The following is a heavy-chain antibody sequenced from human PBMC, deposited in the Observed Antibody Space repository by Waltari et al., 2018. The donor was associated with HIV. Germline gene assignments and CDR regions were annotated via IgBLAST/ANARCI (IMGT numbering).Heavy chain of an antibody. CDR3: VRQRTVTTFSYYYLDV. J-gene: IGHJ6*03. V-gene: IGHV4-34*02. D-gene: IGHD4-4*01. CDR1: GGSFNTYY. Sequence: QVQLQQWGAGLVKPSDTLSLTCAVSGGSFNTYYWNWIRQSPGKGLEWIGEINQSGRTNYNPSLESRVTMSVDTSKNQFSLKVTSMTAADSAVYYCVRQRTVTTFSYYYLDVWGKGTTVTVSS. CDR2: INQSGRT.